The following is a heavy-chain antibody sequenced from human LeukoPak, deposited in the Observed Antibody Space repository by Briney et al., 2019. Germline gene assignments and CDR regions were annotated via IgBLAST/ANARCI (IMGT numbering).Heavy chain of an antibody. Sequence: SETLSLTCTVSGGSISNYYWSWIRQTAGKGLEWIGRIYSSGGTNYNPSLKSRVTMSVDTSKDHFSLRLSSVTTAHTAVYYCARDRYDSVYNWFDPWGQGTLVTVSS. D-gene: IGHD3-22*01. CDR2: IYSSGGT. V-gene: IGHV4-4*07. CDR3: ARDRYDSVYNWFDP. J-gene: IGHJ5*02. CDR1: GGSISNYY.